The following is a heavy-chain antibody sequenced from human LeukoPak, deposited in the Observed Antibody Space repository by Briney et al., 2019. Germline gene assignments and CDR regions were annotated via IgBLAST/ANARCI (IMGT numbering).Heavy chain of an antibody. V-gene: IGHV4-59*01. J-gene: IGHJ4*02. CDR3: ARIGLVAATNFPFDY. CDR2: ISYSGST. D-gene: IGHD2-15*01. CDR1: GGSISSYY. Sequence: PSETLSLTCTVSGGSISSYYWSWIRQPPGKGLEWIGYISYSGSTNYNPSLKSRVTISVDTSKNQFSLRLSSVTAADTALYYCARIGLVAATNFPFDYWGQGTLVTVSS.